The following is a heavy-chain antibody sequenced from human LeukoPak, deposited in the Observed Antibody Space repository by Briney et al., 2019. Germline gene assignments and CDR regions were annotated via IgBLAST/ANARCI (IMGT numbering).Heavy chain of an antibody. J-gene: IGHJ6*03. D-gene: IGHD3-22*01. V-gene: IGHV4-4*07. CDR1: GGSISSYY. Sequence: PSETLSLTCTVSGGSISSYYWSWIRQPAGKGLEWIGRIYTSGSTNYNPSLKSRVTMSVDTSKNQFSLKLSSVTAADTAVYYCARDLSSGYYLTAYYYYYMDVWGKGTTVTISS. CDR2: IYTSGST. CDR3: ARDLSSGYYLTAYYYYYMDV.